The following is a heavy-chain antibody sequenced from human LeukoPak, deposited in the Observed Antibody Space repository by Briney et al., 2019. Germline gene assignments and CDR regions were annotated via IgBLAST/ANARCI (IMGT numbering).Heavy chain of an antibody. J-gene: IGHJ5*02. V-gene: IGHV3-7*01. CDR3: ARDSPLAVADWFDP. Sequence: PGGSLRLSCAASGFTFSSYWMSWVRQAPGKGREWVANIKQDGSEKYYVDSVKGRFTISRDNAKNSLYLQMNSLRAEDTAVYYCARDSPLAVADWFDPWGQGTLVTVSS. CDR1: GFTFSSYW. CDR2: IKQDGSEK. D-gene: IGHD6-19*01.